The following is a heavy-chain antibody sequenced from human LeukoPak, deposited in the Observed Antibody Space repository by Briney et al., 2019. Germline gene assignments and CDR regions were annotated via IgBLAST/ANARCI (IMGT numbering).Heavy chain of an antibody. D-gene: IGHD3-22*01. CDR3: ARGDSSGHPAFDY. V-gene: IGHV4-59*01. CDR2: FYNSGST. Sequence: PSETLSLTCTVSGVSISNNYWTWIRQPPGKGLEWIGYFYNSGSTNYNPSLKSRVTISVDTSKNQFSLKLTSVTAADTAVYYCARGDSSGHPAFDYWGQGTLVTVSS. J-gene: IGHJ4*02. CDR1: GVSISNNY.